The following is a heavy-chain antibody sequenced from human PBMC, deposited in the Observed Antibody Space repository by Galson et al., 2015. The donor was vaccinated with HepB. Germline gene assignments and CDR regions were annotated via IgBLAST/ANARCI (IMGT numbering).Heavy chain of an antibody. V-gene: IGHV3-30*04. CDR2: LSYDGSTT. CDR3: ARESDRRFYFEH. Sequence: SLRLSCAASGFSFSTSTIHWVRQAPGKGLEWVAVLSYDGSTTDYASSVRGRFTISRDTYKKTLYLQMDSLTPDDTAMYFCARESDRRFYFEHWSQGTLVAVS. CDR1: GFSFSTST. J-gene: IGHJ4*02.